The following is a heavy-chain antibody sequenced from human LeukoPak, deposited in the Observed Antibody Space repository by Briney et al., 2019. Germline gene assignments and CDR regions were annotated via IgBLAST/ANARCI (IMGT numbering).Heavy chain of an antibody. CDR1: GGSISSDSDY. D-gene: IGHD1-1*01. CDR3: ARGRVSGTTLYFDY. CDR2: IYSGST. V-gene: IGHV4-61*02. Sequence: PSETLSLNCTVSGGSISSDSDYWSWIRQPAGKGLEWIGRIYSGSTDYNPSLRSRLTISVDTSKNQFSLKLSSVTAADTAVYYCARGRVSGTTLYFDYWGQGTLFTVSS. J-gene: IGHJ4*02.